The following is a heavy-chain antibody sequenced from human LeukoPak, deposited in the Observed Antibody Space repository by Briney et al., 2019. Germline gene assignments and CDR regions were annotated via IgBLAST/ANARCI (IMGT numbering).Heavy chain of an antibody. V-gene: IGHV4-38-2*01. D-gene: IGHD2-21*02. CDR2: IYYSGST. CDR1: GFTFSNY. Sequence: GSLRLSCAASGFTFSNYWGWIRQPPGKGLGWIGSIYYSGSTYYNPSLQSRVTISVDTSKNQFSLKLSSVTAADTAVYYCARGGSYCGGDCYHPLKYNWFDPWGQGTLVTVSS. CDR3: ARGGSYCGGDCYHPLKYNWFDP. J-gene: IGHJ5*02.